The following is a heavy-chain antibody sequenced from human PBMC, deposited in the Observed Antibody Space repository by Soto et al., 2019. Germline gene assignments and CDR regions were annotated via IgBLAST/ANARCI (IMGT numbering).Heavy chain of an antibody. CDR1: GGSFSGYY. Sequence: SETLSLTCPVYGGSFSGYYWSWIRQPPGKGLEWIGEINHSGSTNYNPSLKSRVTISVDTSKNQFSLKLSSVTAADTAVYYCAREDWKYAFDYWGQGTLVTVSS. D-gene: IGHD1-7*01. CDR2: INHSGST. V-gene: IGHV4-34*01. CDR3: AREDWKYAFDY. J-gene: IGHJ4*02.